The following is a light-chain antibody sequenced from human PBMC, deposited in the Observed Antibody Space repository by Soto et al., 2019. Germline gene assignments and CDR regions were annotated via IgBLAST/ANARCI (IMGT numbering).Light chain of an antibody. CDR1: PGISSW. Sequence: DIQMTQSPSSVSAPVGDRVTISCRASPGISSWLAWYQQKPLKAPKILIYATATLQGGVPSRFSGSGSATDFTLTISSLQAEDFASYYWQQANRPYTFGQGTKLEIK. J-gene: IGKJ2*01. V-gene: IGKV1-12*01. CDR2: ATA. CDR3: QQANRPYT.